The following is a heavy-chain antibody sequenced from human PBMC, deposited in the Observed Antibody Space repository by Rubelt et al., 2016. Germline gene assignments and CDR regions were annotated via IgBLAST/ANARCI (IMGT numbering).Heavy chain of an antibody. J-gene: IGHJ3*02. CDR3: AREAYSSSWGDAFDI. D-gene: IGHD6-13*01. CDR2: IYYSGST. V-gene: IGHV4-59*13. Sequence: GKGLEWIGYIYYSGSTNYNPSLKSRVTISVDTSKNQFSLKLSSVTAADTAVYYCAREAYSSSWGDAFDIWGQGTMVTVSS.